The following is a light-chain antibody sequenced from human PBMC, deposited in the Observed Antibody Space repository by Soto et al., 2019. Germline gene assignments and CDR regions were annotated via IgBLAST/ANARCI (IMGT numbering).Light chain of an antibody. CDR1: QSISTY. V-gene: IGKV1-39*01. CDR3: QQSYMDPIT. Sequence: IQMTQSPSSLSASVGNRVTITCRASQSISTYLNWYQKKPGKAPNLLIYDASRLQSGVPSRFSVSGGGTDFTLSISRVKTEDVATYFCQQSYMDPITFCQGTRLEIK. CDR2: DAS. J-gene: IGKJ5*01.